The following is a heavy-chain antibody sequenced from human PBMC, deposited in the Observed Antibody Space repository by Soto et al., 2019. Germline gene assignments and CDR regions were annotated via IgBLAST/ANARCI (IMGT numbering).Heavy chain of an antibody. CDR2: ISSSGSTI. CDR1: GFTFSSYE. D-gene: IGHD2-15*01. V-gene: IGHV3-48*03. CDR3: ARGPSRVVVVVAATLGYYGMDV. J-gene: IGHJ6*02. Sequence: GGSLRLSCAASGFTFSSYEMNWVRQAPGKGLEWVSYISSSGSTIYYADSVKGRFTISRDNAKNSLYLQMNSLRAEDTAVYYCARGPSRVVVVVAATLGYYGMDVWGQGTTVTVSS.